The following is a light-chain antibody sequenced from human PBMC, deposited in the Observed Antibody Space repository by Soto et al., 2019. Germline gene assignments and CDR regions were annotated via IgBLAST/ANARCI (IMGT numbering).Light chain of an antibody. CDR3: SSYAGTAYV. V-gene: IGLV2-8*01. CDR2: EVT. J-gene: IGLJ1*01. CDR1: SSDVGGYNY. Sequence: QSVLTQPPSASGSPGQSVTISCTGTSSDVGGYNYVSWYQQHPGKAPKLMIYEVTKRPSGVPDRFSGSKSGNTASLTVSGLQAEDKADYYCSSYAGTAYVFGTGTKVTVL.